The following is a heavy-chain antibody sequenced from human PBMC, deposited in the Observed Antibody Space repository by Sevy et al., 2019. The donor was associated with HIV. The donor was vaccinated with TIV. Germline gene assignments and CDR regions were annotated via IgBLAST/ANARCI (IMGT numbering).Heavy chain of an antibody. CDR3: ARFYGSGSYLGGWFDP. Sequence: GESLKISCAASGFTFSSYAMSWVRQAPGKGLEWVSAISGGGGSTYYADSVKGRFTISRDNSKNTLYLQMNSLRAEDTAVYYCARFYGSGSYLGGWFDPWGQGTLVTVSS. CDR2: ISGGGGST. J-gene: IGHJ5*02. CDR1: GFTFSSYA. D-gene: IGHD3-10*01. V-gene: IGHV3-23*01.